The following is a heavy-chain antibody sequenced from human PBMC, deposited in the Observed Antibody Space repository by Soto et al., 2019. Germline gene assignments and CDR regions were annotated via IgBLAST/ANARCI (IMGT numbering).Heavy chain of an antibody. D-gene: IGHD3-3*01. CDR3: TSNIYYDFWSGYYAFDI. CDR1: GVILSSYW. Sequence: EVQLVESGGGFVQPGGSLRLSCVGSGVILSSYWMSWVRQAPGKGLEWVANIKPDGSGKYYVDSVKGRFTIFRDNAKNSLYLQMNSLRAEDTAVYYCTSNIYYDFWSGYYAFDIWGQGTMVTVSS. V-gene: IGHV3-7*01. CDR2: IKPDGSGK. J-gene: IGHJ3*02.